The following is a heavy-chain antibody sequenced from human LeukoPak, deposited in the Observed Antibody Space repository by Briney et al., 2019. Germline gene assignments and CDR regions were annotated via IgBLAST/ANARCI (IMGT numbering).Heavy chain of an antibody. J-gene: IGHJ5*02. V-gene: IGHV4-34*01. CDR2: INHSGST. Sequence: PSETLSLTCAVYGGSFSGYYWSWIRRPPGKGLEWIGEINHSGSTNYNPSLKSRVTISVDTSKNQFSLKLSSVTAADTAVYYCAGEIVGAHPAFDPWGQGTLVTVSS. D-gene: IGHD1-26*01. CDR3: AGEIVGAHPAFDP. CDR1: GGSFSGYY.